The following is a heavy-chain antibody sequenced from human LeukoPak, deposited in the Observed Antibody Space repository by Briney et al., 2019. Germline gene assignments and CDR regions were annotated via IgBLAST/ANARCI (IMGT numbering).Heavy chain of an antibody. CDR1: GFILSNYA. V-gene: IGHV3-23*01. CDR2: ISGSGDGT. Sequence: GGSLRLSCAASGFILSNYAMNWVRQAPGKGLEWVSGISGSGDGTYYADSVKGRFTISRDNSKSTLFLQLNSLRAEDTAVYYCAKVRSGSQRGVFDYWGQGTLVTVSP. J-gene: IGHJ4*02. CDR3: AKVRSGSQRGVFDY. D-gene: IGHD1-26*01.